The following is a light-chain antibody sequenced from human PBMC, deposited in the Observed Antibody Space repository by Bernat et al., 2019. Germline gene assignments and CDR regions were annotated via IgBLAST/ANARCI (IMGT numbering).Light chain of an antibody. CDR3: QQYDNYPPYT. J-gene: IGKJ2*01. V-gene: IGKV1-5*03. CDR1: HSVSTW. CDR2: KAS. Sequence: DIQMTQSPSTLSASVGDRVTITCRASHSVSTWLAWYQPKPGKAPKLLIYKASSLQSGVPSRFSGSGSGTEFTLTINSLQPDDFATYYCQQYDNYPPYTFGQGTKLEVK.